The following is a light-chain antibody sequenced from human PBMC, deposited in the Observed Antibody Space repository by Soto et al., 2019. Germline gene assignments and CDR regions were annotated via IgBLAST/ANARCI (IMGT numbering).Light chain of an antibody. CDR1: QSVSGY. J-gene: IGKJ5*01. Sequence: PGERDTLSCRASQSVSGYLGWYQQKPGQAPRLLIYDASNRAYGVPARFRGSGSGTNFTLTIASLEPDDFAVYYCQQRSNWPSITFGQGTRLEIK. V-gene: IGKV3-11*01. CDR3: QQRSNWPSIT. CDR2: DAS.